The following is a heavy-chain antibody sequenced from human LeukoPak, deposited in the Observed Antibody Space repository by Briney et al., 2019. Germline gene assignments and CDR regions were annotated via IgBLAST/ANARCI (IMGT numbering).Heavy chain of an antibody. CDR2: IWYDGSNK. CDR3: ARDPRQYYFDY. CDR1: GFTFSSYG. J-gene: IGHJ4*02. Sequence: SGGSLRLSCAASGFTFSSYGMHWVRQAPGKGLEWVAVIWYDGSNKYYADSVKGRFTISRDNSKNTLYLQMNSLRAEDTAVYYCARDPRQYYFDYWGQGTLVTVSS. V-gene: IGHV3-33*01.